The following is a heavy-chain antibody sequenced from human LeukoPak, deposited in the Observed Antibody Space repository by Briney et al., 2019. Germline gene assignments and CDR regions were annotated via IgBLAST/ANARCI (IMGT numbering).Heavy chain of an antibody. V-gene: IGHV1-18*01. CDR2: ISAYNGNT. D-gene: IGHD3-9*01. Sequence: ASVKVSCKASGYTFTSYGISWARQAPGQGLEWMGWISAYNGNTNYAQKLQGRVTMSTDTSTSTAYMELRSLRSDDTAVYYCARDQESGYDILTGYYNFDYWGQGTLVTVSS. CDR3: ARDQESGYDILTGYYNFDY. CDR1: GYTFTSYG. J-gene: IGHJ4*02.